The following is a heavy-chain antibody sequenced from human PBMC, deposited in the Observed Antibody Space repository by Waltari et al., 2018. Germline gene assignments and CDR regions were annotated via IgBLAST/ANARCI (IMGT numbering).Heavy chain of an antibody. J-gene: IGHJ6*03. CDR2: IIPIFGRP. D-gene: IGHD3-3*02. CDR1: GGPFGGYG. V-gene: IGHV1-69*12. CDR3: ATHKLGISQHYYHMGA. Sequence: VQLVQSGAEVRTPGSSVKVSCKASGGPFGGYGISWVRLVPGQRLEWLGVIIPIFGRPDYSQKFQDRLMITADESTSTAYMELSSLTSEDTAIYFCATHKLGISQHYYHMGAWGKGTTVTISS.